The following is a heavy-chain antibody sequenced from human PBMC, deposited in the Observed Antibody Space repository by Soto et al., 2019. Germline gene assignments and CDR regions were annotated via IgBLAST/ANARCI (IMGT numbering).Heavy chain of an antibody. Sequence: EVHLLESGGGLVRPGGSLRLSCADSGLTFRNFAMRWVRKAPGQGLEWVSTISGGARTTDYADSVKGRFTISRDNSKNTGFMQMNSLRGEDTAVYYCAKVVVGATAVLAWGPKSPPAKYFRHWGQGALVTVSS. CDR1: GLTFRNFA. D-gene: IGHD2-21*02. CDR2: ISGGARTT. J-gene: IGHJ1*01. V-gene: IGHV3-23*01. CDR3: AKVVVGATAVLAWGPKSPPAKYFRH.